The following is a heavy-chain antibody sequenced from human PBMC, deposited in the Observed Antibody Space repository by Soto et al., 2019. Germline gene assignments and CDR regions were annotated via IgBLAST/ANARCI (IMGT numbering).Heavy chain of an antibody. CDR1: GFTFSDYY. CDR2: ISKSGGTT. J-gene: IGHJ4*02. D-gene: IGHD5-12*01. CDR3: ARVKGAYAIDY. V-gene: IGHV3-11*01. Sequence: QVQLVESGGGLVKPGGSLRLSCAPSGFTFSDYYMSWIRQAPGKGPEWVSYISKSGGTTQYAASVKGRFTISRDNAKKSLFLQMNSLRAEDTAVYYCARVKGAYAIDYWGQGTQVTVSS.